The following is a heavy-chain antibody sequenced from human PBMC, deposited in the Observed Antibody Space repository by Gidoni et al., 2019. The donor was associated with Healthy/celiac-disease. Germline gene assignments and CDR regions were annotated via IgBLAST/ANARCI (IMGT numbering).Heavy chain of an antibody. D-gene: IGHD5-18*01. Sequence: QVQLVESGGGVVQPGRSLRLSCAASGFTFSSYAMHWVRQAPGKGLEWVAVISYDGSNKYYADSVEGRFTITRDNSKNTLYLQMNSLRAEDTAVYYCARGYSPYPIYYYYGMDVWGQGTTVTVSS. J-gene: IGHJ6*02. CDR3: ARGYSPYPIYYYYGMDV. CDR2: ISYDGSNK. CDR1: GFTFSSYA. V-gene: IGHV3-30*01.